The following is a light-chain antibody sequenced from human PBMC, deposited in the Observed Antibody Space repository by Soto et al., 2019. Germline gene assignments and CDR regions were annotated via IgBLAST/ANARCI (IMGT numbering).Light chain of an antibody. CDR3: SAYTSSSTVV. J-gene: IGLJ2*01. CDR2: EVS. V-gene: IGLV2-14*01. Sequence: QSALTQPAYVSGSPGQSITISCTGTSSDVGGYNYVSWYQQHPGKAPKLMIYEVSNRPSGVSNRFSGSKSGNTASLTISGLQAEDEADYYCSAYTSSSTVVVGGGTKLTVL. CDR1: SSDVGGYNY.